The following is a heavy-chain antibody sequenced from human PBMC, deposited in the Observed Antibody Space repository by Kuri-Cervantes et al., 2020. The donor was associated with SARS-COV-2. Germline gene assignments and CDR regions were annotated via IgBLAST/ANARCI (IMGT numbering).Heavy chain of an antibody. CDR2: TNPSGGST. Sequence: ASVKVSCKASGYTFTSYYMHWVRQAPGQGLEWMGITNPSGGSTSYAQKFQGRVTMTRDTSTSTVYMELSSLRSEDTAVYYCARDFRGSNYYDSSGPHDAFDIWGQGTMVTVSS. CDR1: GYTFTSYY. CDR3: ARDFRGSNYYDSSGPHDAFDI. J-gene: IGHJ3*02. D-gene: IGHD3-22*01. V-gene: IGHV1-46*01.